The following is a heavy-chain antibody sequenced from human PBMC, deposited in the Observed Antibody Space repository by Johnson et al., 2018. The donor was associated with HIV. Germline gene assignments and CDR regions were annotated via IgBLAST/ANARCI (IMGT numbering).Heavy chain of an antibody. CDR3: ASTCGGDCSRGDAFDI. CDR2: INWNGGST. CDR1: GFTFDDSG. Sequence: VQLVESGGSVVRPGGSLRLSCAASGFTFDDSGMSWVRQAPGKGLVWVSGINWNGGSTGYADSLKGRFSISRDNAKNSLYLQMNSLSAEDTAVYYCASTCGGDCSRGDAFDIWGQGTMVTVSS. V-gene: IGHV3-20*04. J-gene: IGHJ3*02. D-gene: IGHD2-21*02.